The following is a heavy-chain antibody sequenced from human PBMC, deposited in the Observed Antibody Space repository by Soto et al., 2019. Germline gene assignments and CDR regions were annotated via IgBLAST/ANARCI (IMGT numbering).Heavy chain of an antibody. V-gene: IGHV1-69*01. CDR1: GGTFSSYA. Sequence: QVQLVQSGAEVKKPGSSVKVSCKASGGTFSSYAISWVRQAPGQGLEWMGGIIPIFGTANYAQKFQGRVTITADESTRTAYMELSSRRSEDTAVYYCARGALYNWNYGYYFDYWGQGTLVTVSS. J-gene: IGHJ4*02. CDR3: ARGALYNWNYGYYFDY. CDR2: IIPIFGTA. D-gene: IGHD1-7*01.